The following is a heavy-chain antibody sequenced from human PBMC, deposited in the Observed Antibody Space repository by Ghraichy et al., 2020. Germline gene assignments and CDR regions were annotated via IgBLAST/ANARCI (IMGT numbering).Heavy chain of an antibody. D-gene: IGHD1-26*01. J-gene: IGHJ4*02. CDR2: ISSSGGSS. V-gene: IGHV3-23*01. CDR3: AKGFGFSVGASDY. Sequence: GGSLRLSCAASGFTFSNYAMSWVHQAPGKGLEWVSSISSSGGSSYYADSVKGRFTISRDNSRDTLYLQMNSLRAEDTAVYYCAKGFGFSVGASDYWGQGTLVTVSS. CDR1: GFTFSNYA.